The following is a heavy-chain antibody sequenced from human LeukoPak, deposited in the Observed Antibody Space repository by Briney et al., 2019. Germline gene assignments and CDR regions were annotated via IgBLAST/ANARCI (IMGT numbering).Heavy chain of an antibody. CDR2: INHSGST. J-gene: IGHJ6*03. CDR1: GGSFSGYY. V-gene: IGHV4-34*01. Sequence: SETLSLTCAVYGGSFSGYYWSWIRQPPGKGLEWIGEINHSGSTNYNPSPKSRVTISVDTSKNQFSLKLSSVTAADTAVYYCARGRKYQLLYGRVYYYYYMDVWGKGTTVTVSS. CDR3: ARGRKYQLLYGRVYYYYYMDV. D-gene: IGHD2-2*02.